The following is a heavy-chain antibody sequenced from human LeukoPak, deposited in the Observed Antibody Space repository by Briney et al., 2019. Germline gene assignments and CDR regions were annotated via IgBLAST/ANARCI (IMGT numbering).Heavy chain of an antibody. CDR1: GGSISSGFYY. D-gene: IGHD3-10*01. CDR3: ARGLRGSGSPIRRWFDP. V-gene: IGHV4-39*07. CDR2: IYYSGIT. J-gene: IGHJ5*02. Sequence: SETLSLTCTVSGGSISSGFYYWAWIRQPPGKGLEWIGSIYYSGITYYNPSLKSPVTISVDTAKNQFSLKLSSVTAADTAVYYCARGLRGSGSPIRRWFDPWGQGTLVTVSS.